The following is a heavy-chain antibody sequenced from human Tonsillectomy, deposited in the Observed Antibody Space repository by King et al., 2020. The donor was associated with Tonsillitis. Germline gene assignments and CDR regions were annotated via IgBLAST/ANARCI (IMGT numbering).Heavy chain of an antibody. D-gene: IGHD6-13*01. CDR1: GGSFSGYY. J-gene: IGHJ5*02. CDR2: INHSGRA. Sequence: QLQQWGAGLLKPSETLSLTCAVYGGSFSGYYWSWIRQPPGKGLEWIGEINHSGRANQNPSLKSRVTVSVDTSKNQFSLKLYSVTAADTAVYYCARGYYLGYSPRTHWFDPWGQGTLVTVSS. V-gene: IGHV4-34*01. CDR3: ARGYYLGYSPRTHWFDP.